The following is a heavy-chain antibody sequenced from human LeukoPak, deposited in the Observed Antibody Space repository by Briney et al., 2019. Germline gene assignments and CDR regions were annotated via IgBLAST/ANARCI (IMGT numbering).Heavy chain of an antibody. J-gene: IGHJ4*02. CDR2: ISSSSSYT. Sequence: GGFLRLSCAASGFTFSDYYMSWIRQAPGKGLEWVSYISSSSSYTNYADSVKGRFTISRDNAKNSLYLQMNSLRAEDTAVYYCARSLWLNDVLWGQGTLVTVSS. CDR3: ARSLWLNDVL. D-gene: IGHD5-18*01. V-gene: IGHV3-11*06. CDR1: GFTFSDYY.